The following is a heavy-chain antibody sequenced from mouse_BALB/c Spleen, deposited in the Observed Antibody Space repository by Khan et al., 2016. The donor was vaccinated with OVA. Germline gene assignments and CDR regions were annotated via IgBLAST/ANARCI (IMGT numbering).Heavy chain of an antibody. V-gene: IGHV1-54*01. CDR1: GYAFNNYM. Sequence: QVQLQQSGVELVRPGTSVMVSCKASGYAFNNYMIEWLKQRPGQGLEWIGVINPGSGGTTYNEKFKGKATLTADKSSNTAYMQLSSLTSDDSAVYFCARGGYGSLAYWGQGTLVTVFA. CDR2: INPGSGGT. D-gene: IGHD1-1*02. CDR3: ARGGYGSLAY. J-gene: IGHJ3*01.